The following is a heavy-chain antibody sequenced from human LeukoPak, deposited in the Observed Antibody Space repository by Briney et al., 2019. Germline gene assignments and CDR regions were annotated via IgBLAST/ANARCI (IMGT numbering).Heavy chain of an antibody. D-gene: IGHD1-1*01. J-gene: IGHJ4*02. CDR1: GFPFIDYS. CDR2: IGIDRGNT. Sequence: GGSLRLSCAASGFPFIDYSMNWVRQAPGKGLEWISYIGIDRGNTKYADSVKGRFTISGDSAKNSLYLQMNSLRVEDKAVYYCARDHNYAFDNWGQGTLVTVSS. V-gene: IGHV3-48*04. CDR3: ARDHNYAFDN.